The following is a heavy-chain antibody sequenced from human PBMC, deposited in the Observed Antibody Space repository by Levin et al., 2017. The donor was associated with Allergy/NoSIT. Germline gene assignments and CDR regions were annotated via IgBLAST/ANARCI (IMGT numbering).Heavy chain of an antibody. CDR1: GFSFSTYG. V-gene: IGHV3-48*01. Sequence: GGSLRLSCAASGFSFSTYGMIWVRQAPGKGLEWVSYISARRTTMYYADSVKGRFTISRDDAKNTLYLQMSSLRAEDTAVYYCARDEESYGDAFDIWGQGTMVTVSS. J-gene: IGHJ3*02. CDR2: ISARRTTM. CDR3: ARDEESYGDAFDI. D-gene: IGHD2-8*01.